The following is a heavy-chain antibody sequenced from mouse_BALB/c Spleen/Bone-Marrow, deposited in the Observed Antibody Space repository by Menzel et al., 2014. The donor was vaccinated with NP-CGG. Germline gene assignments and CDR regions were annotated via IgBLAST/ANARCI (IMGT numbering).Heavy chain of an antibody. Sequence: EVQRVESGGGLVQPGGSLRLSCTTSGFTFTNYFMTWVRQPPGKALEWLGFIRNKANGYTTEYNPSVKGRFTTSRDNSQGIFYLQMNTLRAEDSAIYYCARNYNGYFDFWGQGTTLTVSS. D-gene: IGHD6-1*01. CDR2: IRNKANGYTT. J-gene: IGHJ2*01. CDR1: GFTFTNYF. V-gene: IGHV7-3*02. CDR3: ARNYNGYFDF.